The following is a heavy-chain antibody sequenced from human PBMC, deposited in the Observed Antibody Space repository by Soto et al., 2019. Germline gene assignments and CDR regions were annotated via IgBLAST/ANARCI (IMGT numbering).Heavy chain of an antibody. CDR1: GFTFSSYA. V-gene: IGHV3-23*01. CDR3: AFSYYYYYYGMDV. CDR2: ISSGGST. J-gene: IGHJ6*02. Sequence: GESLKISCAASGFTFSSYAMSWVRQAPGKGLEWVSAISSGGSTYYADSVKGRFTISRDNSENTLYLQVNSLRAEDTAVYYCAFSYYYYYYGMDVWGRGTTVTVSS.